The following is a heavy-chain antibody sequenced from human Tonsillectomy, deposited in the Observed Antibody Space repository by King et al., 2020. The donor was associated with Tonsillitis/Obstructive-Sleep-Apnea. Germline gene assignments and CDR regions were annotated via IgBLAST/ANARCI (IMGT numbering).Heavy chain of an antibody. V-gene: IGHV4-34*01. CDR1: GGSFSGYY. CDR2: INHSGST. D-gene: IGHD3-9*01. CDR3: ARDPYYDILTGPRGGLDY. Sequence: VQLQQWGAGLLKPSETLSLTCAVYGGSFSGYYWSWIRQPPGKGLEWIGEINHSGSTNYNPSLKSRVTISVDTSKNQFSLKLSSVTAADTAVYYCARDPYYDILTGPRGGLDYWGQGTLVTVSS. J-gene: IGHJ4*02.